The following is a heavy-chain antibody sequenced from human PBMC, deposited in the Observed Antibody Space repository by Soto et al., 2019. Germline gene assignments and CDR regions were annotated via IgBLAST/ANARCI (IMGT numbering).Heavy chain of an antibody. CDR2: ISYDGSNK. J-gene: IGHJ6*02. D-gene: IGHD3-3*01. CDR1: GFTFSSYG. CDR3: VNTYAFWSGYRAYGMDV. V-gene: IGHV3-30*18. Sequence: GGSLRLSCAASGFTFSSYGMHWVRQAPGKGLEWVSFISYDGSNKYYADSVKGRFTISRDKSKNTLYLQMNSLRAEDTAVYYCVNTYAFWSGYRAYGMDVWGQGTTVTVSS.